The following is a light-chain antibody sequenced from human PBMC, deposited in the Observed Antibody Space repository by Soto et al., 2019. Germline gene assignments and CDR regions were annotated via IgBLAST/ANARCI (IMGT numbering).Light chain of an antibody. CDR3: QQYNNWPLLT. J-gene: IGKJ4*01. Sequence: EIVMTQSPATLSVSPGERATLSCRASHSVSSNLAWYQQIPGQAPRLLIYGASTRATGIPARFSGSGSGTEFTLTISSLQSEDFAVYYCQQYNNWPLLTCGGGTKVEIK. V-gene: IGKV3-15*01. CDR2: GAS. CDR1: HSVSSN.